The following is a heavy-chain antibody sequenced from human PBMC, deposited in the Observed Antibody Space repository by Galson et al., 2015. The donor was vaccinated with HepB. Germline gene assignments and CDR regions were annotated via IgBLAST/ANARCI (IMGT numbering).Heavy chain of an antibody. Sequence: SVKVSCKASGYTFTSYAMHWVRQAPGQRLEWMGWINAGNGNTKYSQKFQGRVTITRDTSASTAYMELSSLRSEDTAVYYCARGYCTNGVCYTLYYFDYWGQGTLVTVSS. J-gene: IGHJ4*02. CDR1: GYTFTSYA. CDR3: ARGYCTNGVCYTLYYFDY. D-gene: IGHD2-8*01. V-gene: IGHV1-3*01. CDR2: INAGNGNT.